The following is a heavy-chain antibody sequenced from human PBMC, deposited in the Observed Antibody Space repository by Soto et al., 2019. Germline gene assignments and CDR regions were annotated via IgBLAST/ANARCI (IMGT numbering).Heavy chain of an antibody. J-gene: IGHJ4*02. D-gene: IGHD6-13*01. CDR2: INSDGSTT. V-gene: IGHV3-74*01. CDR1: GFTFSTFW. Sequence: EVQLVESGGGLVQPGGSLRLSCAASGFTFSTFWMHWVRQAPGKGLVWVSRINSDGSTTTYADSVKGRFTISRDNAKKTLYLEMNSLRVEDMAVYYCARIPPGWGGGQLVLDYWGQGTLVTVSS. CDR3: ARIPPGWGGGQLVLDY.